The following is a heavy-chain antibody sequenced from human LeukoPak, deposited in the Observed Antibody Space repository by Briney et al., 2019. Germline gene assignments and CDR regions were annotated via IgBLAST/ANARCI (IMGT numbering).Heavy chain of an antibody. V-gene: IGHV3-23*01. CDR3: AKSGYNRFDY. CDR1: GFTFSSSA. J-gene: IGHJ4*02. Sequence: PGGSLRLSCAASGFTFSSSAMSWVRQAPGKGLEWVSNIGGSGSGGSTYYADSVKGRFTISRDNSKNTLYLQMNSLRADDTAVYYCAKSGYNRFDYWGQGTLVTVSS. D-gene: IGHD5-24*01. CDR2: IGGSGSGGST.